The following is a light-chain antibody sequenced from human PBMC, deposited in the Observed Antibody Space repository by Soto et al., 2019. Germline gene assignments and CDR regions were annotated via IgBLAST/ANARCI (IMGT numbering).Light chain of an antibody. V-gene: IGKV3-20*01. J-gene: IGKJ1*01. CDR2: GAS. CDR3: QQYGSSTWT. CDR1: QSVSISY. Sequence: IVLTPSPGTLSFAPGEISTLSFCSSQSVSISYLAGYQQKPGQAPRLLIYGASSRATGIPDRFSGSGSGTDFTLTISRLEPEDFAVYYCQQYGSSTWTCGQGTKVDIK.